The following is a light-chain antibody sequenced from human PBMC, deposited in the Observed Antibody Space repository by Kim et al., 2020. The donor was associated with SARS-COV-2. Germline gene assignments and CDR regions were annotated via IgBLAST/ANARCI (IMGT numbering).Light chain of an antibody. CDR3: CSYGRGMI. CDR2: GVT. CDR1: SSAVDSFHL. J-gene: IGLJ2*01. V-gene: IGLV2-23*02. Sequence: SPGQSITISCSRTSSAVDSFHLVSWYQHHPGKAPKLIIYGVTERPSGVSNRFSASKSGNTASLTISGLQTEDEAAYYCCSYGRGMIFGGGTKVTVL.